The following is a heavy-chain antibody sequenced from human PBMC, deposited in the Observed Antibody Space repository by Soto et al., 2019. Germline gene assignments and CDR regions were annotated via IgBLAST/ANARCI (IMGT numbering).Heavy chain of an antibody. CDR1: GFSLTTSGVG. J-gene: IGHJ4*02. CDR3: AHRVLRTVFGLVTTTAIYFDF. Sequence: QITLNESGPTVVRPTENLTLTCRFSGFSLTTSGVGVGWIRQSPGKAPEWLELIYWDDDKRYRASLKSRLTITTATSKNLVVLTVSDLDPTDTATYYCAHRVLRTVFGLVTTTAIYFDFWGQGTPVAVSS. CDR2: IYWDDDK. V-gene: IGHV2-5*02. D-gene: IGHD3-3*01.